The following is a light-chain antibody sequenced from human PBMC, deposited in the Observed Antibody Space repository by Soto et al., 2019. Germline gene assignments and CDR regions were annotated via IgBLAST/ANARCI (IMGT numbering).Light chain of an antibody. CDR2: DVS. V-gene: IGKV3-11*01. Sequence: IVLPPSPAPFSLSPERRATHSNRASQNISNYLIWYQQKPGQAPRLLIYDVSNRATGIPARFSGSGSGTEFTLTISSLQSEDFAVYYCQQRSNWPLTFGGGTKVDIK. J-gene: IGKJ4*01. CDR3: QQRSNWPLT. CDR1: QNISNY.